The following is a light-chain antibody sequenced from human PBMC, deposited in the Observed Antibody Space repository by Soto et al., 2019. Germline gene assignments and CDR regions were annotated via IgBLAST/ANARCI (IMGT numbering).Light chain of an antibody. J-gene: IGKJ1*01. CDR3: QQYGSS. Sequence: ERVLTQSPGTLSLSPGERATLSCRASQSVSSSYLAWYKQKPGQAPRLLIYGASSRATGIPDRFSGSGSGTDFTLTIRRLEPEDLAVYYCQQYGSSFGQGTKVDI. V-gene: IGKV3-20*01. CDR1: QSVSSSY. CDR2: GAS.